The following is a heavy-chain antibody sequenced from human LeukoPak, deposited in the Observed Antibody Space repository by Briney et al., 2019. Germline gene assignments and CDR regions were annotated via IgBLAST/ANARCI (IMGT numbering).Heavy chain of an antibody. CDR3: AKAWTDYWYFDL. J-gene: IGHJ2*01. D-gene: IGHD3/OR15-3a*01. Sequence: GSLRLSCAVSGFTFSSYAMTWVRQAPGKGLEWVSAIGVGGSNTFYADSVKGRFTISRDNSKNTLYLQVNSLRAEDTAVYYCAKAWTDYWYFDLWGRGTLVTVSS. CDR2: IGVGGSNT. V-gene: IGHV3-23*01. CDR1: GFTFSSYA.